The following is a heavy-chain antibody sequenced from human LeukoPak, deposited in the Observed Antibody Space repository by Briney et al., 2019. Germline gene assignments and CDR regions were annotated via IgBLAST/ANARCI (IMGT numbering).Heavy chain of an antibody. J-gene: IGHJ4*02. V-gene: IGHV1-2*02. CDR1: GYTFTGYY. D-gene: IGHD3-22*01. CDR2: INPNSGGT. CDR3: ARDSAMIVVVITNRQDY. Sequence: GASVKVSCKASGYTFTGYYMHWVRQAPRQGLEWIGWINPNSGGTNYAQKFQGRVTMTRDTSISTACMELSRLRSDDTAVYYCARDSAMIVVVITNRQDYWGQGTLVTVSS.